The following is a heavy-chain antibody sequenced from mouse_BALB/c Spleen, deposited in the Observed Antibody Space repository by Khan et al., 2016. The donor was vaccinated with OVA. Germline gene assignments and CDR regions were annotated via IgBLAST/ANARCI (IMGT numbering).Heavy chain of an antibody. Sequence: EVELVESGGGLVQPGGSRKFSCAASGFTFSSFGMHWVRQAPEKGLEWVAYISSGSSTIYYADPVKGRFTISRDNPKNTLFLQMTRLRSEDTAMYCCTRSNGYYFGYWGQGTTLTGSS. CDR3: TRSNGYYFGY. CDR1: GFTFSSFG. CDR2: ISSGSSTI. J-gene: IGHJ2*01. D-gene: IGHD1-2*01. V-gene: IGHV5-17*02.